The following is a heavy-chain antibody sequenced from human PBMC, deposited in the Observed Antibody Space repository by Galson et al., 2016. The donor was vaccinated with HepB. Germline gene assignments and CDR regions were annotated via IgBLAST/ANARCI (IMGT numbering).Heavy chain of an antibody. CDR3: ARWDGGCGGYCYIYDY. V-gene: IGHV1-18*01. Sequence: SVKVSCKASGYTFTNYGIGWVRQAPGQGLEWMGWISAYNGETASAQKFQGRITMTTDASTGTAYMELRTLRPEDTAVYYCARWDGGCGGYCYIYDYWGQGTLVTVSS. CDR2: ISAYNGET. D-gene: IGHD2-21*02. CDR1: GYTFTNYG. J-gene: IGHJ4*02.